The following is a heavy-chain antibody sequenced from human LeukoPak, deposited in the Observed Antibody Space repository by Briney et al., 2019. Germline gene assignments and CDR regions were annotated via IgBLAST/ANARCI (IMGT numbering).Heavy chain of an antibody. CDR2: IYPGDSDT. Sequence: GESLKVSCKGSGYSFTSYWIGWVRQMPGKGLEWMGIIYPGDSDTRYSPSFQGQVTISADKSISTAYLQWSSLKASDAAMYYCARFRPGYSNYFDYWGQGTLVTVSS. V-gene: IGHV5-51*01. J-gene: IGHJ4*02. CDR1: GYSFTSYW. D-gene: IGHD4-4*01. CDR3: ARFRPGYSNYFDY.